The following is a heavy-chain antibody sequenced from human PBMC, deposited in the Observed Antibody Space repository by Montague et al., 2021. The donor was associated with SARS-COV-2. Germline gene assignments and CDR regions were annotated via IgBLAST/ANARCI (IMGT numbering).Heavy chain of an antibody. CDR3: ATDRYYYDSGRKTFDY. V-gene: IGHV4-39*07. CDR1: GGSLISSRYN. Sequence: SETLSLTCTVSGGSLISSRYNWGWIRQPPGKALEWIGTLYDTATTYYHSSLKSRFNMSVDKSKNQFSLELSSETAADTAVYYCATDRYYYDSGRKTFDYWGQGTLVTVSS. D-gene: IGHD3-10*01. J-gene: IGHJ4*02. CDR2: LYDTATT.